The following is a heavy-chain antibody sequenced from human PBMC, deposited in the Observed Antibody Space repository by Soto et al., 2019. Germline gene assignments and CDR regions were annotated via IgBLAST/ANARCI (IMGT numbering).Heavy chain of an antibody. CDR1: GGSISSYY. CDR3: ARRYGYSFDY. V-gene: IGHV4-59*08. J-gene: IGHJ4*02. D-gene: IGHD1-1*01. Sequence: QVQLQESGPGLVKPSETLSLTCTVSGGSISSYYWSWIRQPPGKGLEWIGYIYYSGSTNYNPSLKSRVPISVDTPKNPFSLKLSSVTAADTAVYYCARRYGYSFDYWGQGTLVTVSS. CDR2: IYYSGST.